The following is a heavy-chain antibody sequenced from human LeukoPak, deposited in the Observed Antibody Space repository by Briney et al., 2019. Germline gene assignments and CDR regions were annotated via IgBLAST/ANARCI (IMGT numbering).Heavy chain of an antibody. CDR2: INQDGSEK. CDR1: GFTFSRNW. Sequence: GGSLRLSCAASGFTFSRNWMIWVRQAPGKRLEWVANINQDGSEKYYVDSVKGRFTISRDNAKNSLYLQMNSLRAEDTAVYYCARDKVVGATYFDYWGQGTLVTVSS. CDR3: ARDKVVGATYFDY. D-gene: IGHD1-26*01. J-gene: IGHJ4*02. V-gene: IGHV3-7*01.